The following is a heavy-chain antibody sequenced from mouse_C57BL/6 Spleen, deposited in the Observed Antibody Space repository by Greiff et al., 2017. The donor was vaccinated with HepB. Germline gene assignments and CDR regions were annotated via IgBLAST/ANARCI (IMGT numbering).Heavy chain of an antibody. CDR3: TRDRGTTVVERGYAMDY. CDR1: GFTFSSYA. D-gene: IGHD1-1*01. J-gene: IGHJ4*01. Sequence: EVQGVESGEGLVKPGGSLKLSCAASGFTFSSYAMSWVRQTPEKRLEWVAYISSGGDYIYYADTVKGRFTISRDNARNTLYLQMSSLKSEDTAMYYCTRDRGTTVVERGYAMDYWGQGTSVTVSS. CDR2: ISSGGDYI. V-gene: IGHV5-9-1*02.